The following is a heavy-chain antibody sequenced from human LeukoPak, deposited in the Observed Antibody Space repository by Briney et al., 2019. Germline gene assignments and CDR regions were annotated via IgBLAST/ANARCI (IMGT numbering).Heavy chain of an antibody. D-gene: IGHD6-13*01. J-gene: IGHJ5*02. CDR3: AKVQTYRTSEGWFDP. Sequence: RGASVKVSCKASGYTFTGYYMHWVRQAPGQGLEWVGWINPNSGVTNYAQKFQGRVTMTGDTSINTAYMELGRLRSDDTAVYYCAKVQTYRTSEGWFDPWGQGTLVTVSS. V-gene: IGHV1-2*02. CDR1: GYTFTGYY. CDR2: INPNSGVT.